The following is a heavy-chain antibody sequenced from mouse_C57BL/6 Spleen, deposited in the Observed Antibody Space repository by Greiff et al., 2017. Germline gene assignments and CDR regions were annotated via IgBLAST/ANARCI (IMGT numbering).Heavy chain of an antibody. CDR2: ISSGSSTI. V-gene: IGHV5-17*01. Sequence: EVMLVESGGGLVKPGGSLKLSCAASGFTFSDYGMHWVRQAPEKGLEWVAYISSGSSTIYYADTVKGRFTISRDNAKNTLFLQMTSLRSEDTAMYYCARDYGSSFFYSDYWGQGTTLTVSS. CDR1: GFTFSDYG. CDR3: ARDYGSSFFYSDY. D-gene: IGHD1-1*01. J-gene: IGHJ2*01.